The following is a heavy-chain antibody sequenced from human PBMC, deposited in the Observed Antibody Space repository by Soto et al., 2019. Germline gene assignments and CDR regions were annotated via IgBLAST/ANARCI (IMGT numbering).Heavy chain of an antibody. J-gene: IGHJ4*02. CDR2: VWFDGSIQ. Sequence: GGSLRLSCVASGFTFSDYGIHWVRQAPDEGLEWVAVVWFDGSIQYYGDSVKGRFTISRDNSNNTVDLQMNNLRAEDTAVYYCARVDFGGNSYYFDYCGQGTTVTVYS. V-gene: IGHV3-33*01. CDR3: ARVDFGGNSYYFDY. D-gene: IGHD1-7*01. CDR1: GFTFSDYG.